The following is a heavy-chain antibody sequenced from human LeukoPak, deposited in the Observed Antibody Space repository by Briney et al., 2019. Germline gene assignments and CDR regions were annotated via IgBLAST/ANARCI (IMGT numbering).Heavy chain of an antibody. CDR1: GFTFSSYA. J-gene: IGHJ4*02. CDR3: ARDGYNLPFDY. Sequence: GGSLRLSCAAFGFTFSSYAMHWVRQAPGKGLEWVAVISYDGSNKYYADSVKGRFTISRDNSKNTLYLQMNSLRAEDTAVYYCARDGYNLPFDYWGQGTLVTVSS. V-gene: IGHV3-30-3*01. D-gene: IGHD5-24*01. CDR2: ISYDGSNK.